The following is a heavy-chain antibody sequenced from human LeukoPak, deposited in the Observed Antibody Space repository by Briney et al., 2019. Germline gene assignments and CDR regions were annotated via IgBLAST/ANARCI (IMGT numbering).Heavy chain of an antibody. CDR2: ISWERGSI. J-gene: IGHJ4*02. CDR3: AKDMRGTYYDILTGYSFDY. CDR1: GFTFDDYA. D-gene: IGHD3-9*01. V-gene: IGHV3-9*01. Sequence: GGSLRLSCAASGFTFDDYAMHWVRQAPGKGVEWVSGISWERGSIGYADSVKGRFTISRDNAKNSLYLQMNSLRAEDTALYYCAKDMRGTYYDILTGYSFDYWGQGTLVTVSS.